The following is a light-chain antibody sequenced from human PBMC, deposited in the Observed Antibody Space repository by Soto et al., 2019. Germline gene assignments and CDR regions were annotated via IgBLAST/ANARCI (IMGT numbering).Light chain of an antibody. CDR2: KAS. Sequence: DIQMTQSPSTLSASVGDRVTITCRASQSISSWLAWYQQKPGKAPKLLIYKASSLESGVPSRFSGSGSGTEFTLTISSPQPDDFATYYCQQYNSYSTFGQGTKVDNK. V-gene: IGKV1-5*03. CDR1: QSISSW. CDR3: QQYNSYST. J-gene: IGKJ1*01.